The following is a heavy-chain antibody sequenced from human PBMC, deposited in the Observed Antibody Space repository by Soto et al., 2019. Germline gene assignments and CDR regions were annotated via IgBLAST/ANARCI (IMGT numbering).Heavy chain of an antibody. V-gene: IGHV4-39*01. Sequence: SECLSLTCTVSGGSISSSSYYWGWIRQPPGKGLEWIGSIYYSGSTYYNPSLKSRVTISVDSSKNQFSLKLSSVTAADTAVYYCASRPTTVTTPYFDYWGQGTLVTVSS. D-gene: IGHD4-17*01. CDR1: GGSISSSSYY. CDR3: ASRPTTVTTPYFDY. J-gene: IGHJ4*02. CDR2: IYYSGST.